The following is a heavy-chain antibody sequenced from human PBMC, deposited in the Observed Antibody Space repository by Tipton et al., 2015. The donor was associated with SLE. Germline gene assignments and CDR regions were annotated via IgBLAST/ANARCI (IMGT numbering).Heavy chain of an antibody. CDR2: ISHRGST. CDR1: GGSFSGYY. V-gene: IGHV4-34*01. Sequence: TLSLTCAVYGGSFSGYYWSWIRQPPGKGLEWIGEISHRGSTNYNPSLKSRVTISVDTSKNQFSLKLSSVTAADTAVYYCARGVLSSSWTLDGMDVWGQGTTVTVSS. CDR3: ARGVLSSSWTLDGMDV. D-gene: IGHD6-13*01. J-gene: IGHJ6*02.